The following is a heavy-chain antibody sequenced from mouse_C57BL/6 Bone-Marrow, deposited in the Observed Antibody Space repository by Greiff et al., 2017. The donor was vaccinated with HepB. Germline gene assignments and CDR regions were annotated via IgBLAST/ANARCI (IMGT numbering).Heavy chain of an antibody. D-gene: IGHD2-1*01. J-gene: IGHJ3*01. CDR3: TKGNYGAWLAY. CDR1: GFNIKDDY. CDR2: IDPENGDT. Sequence: VQLQQSGAELVRPGASVKLSCTASGFNIKDDYMHWVKQRPEQGLEWIGWIDPENGDTEYASKFQGKATITADTSSNTAYLQLSSLTSEDTAVYYCTKGNYGAWLAYWGQGTLVTVSA. V-gene: IGHV14-4*01.